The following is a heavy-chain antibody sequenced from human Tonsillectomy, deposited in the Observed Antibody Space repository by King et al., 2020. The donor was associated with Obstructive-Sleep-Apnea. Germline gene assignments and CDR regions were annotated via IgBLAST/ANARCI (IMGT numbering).Heavy chain of an antibody. D-gene: IGHD2-21*02. CDR1: GFIFSHYA. J-gene: IGHJ5*02. CDR3: AKGSAGVVTASRFDP. Sequence: QVQLVESGGGVVQPGGSLRLSCEASGFIFSHYAMHWVRQAPGKRPEWVAFIRYDGSEKNYPGSVKGRFTISRDNSKNMLYLQMSSLIAEDTAMYYCAKGSAGVVTASRFDPWGQGTLVTVSS. CDR2: IRYDGSEK. V-gene: IGHV3-30*02.